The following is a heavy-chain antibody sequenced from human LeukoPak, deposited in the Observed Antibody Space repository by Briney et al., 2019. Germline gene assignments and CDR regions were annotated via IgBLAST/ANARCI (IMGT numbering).Heavy chain of an antibody. CDR2: INPNSGGT. CDR3: ARDHRDSSREFDP. V-gene: IGHV1-2*06. CDR1: GYTFTGYY. J-gene: IGHJ5*02. Sequence: ASVKVSCKASGYTFTGYYIHWVRQAPGQGLEWMGRINPNSGGTNYAQKFQGRVTMTRDTSISTAYMELNRLRSDDTAVYYCARDHRDSSREFDPWGRGTLVTVSS. D-gene: IGHD3-22*01.